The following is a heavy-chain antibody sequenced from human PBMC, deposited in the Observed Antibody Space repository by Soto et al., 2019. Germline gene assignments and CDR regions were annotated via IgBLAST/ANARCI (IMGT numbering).Heavy chain of an antibody. CDR3: ARDVQLERRVPYYFDY. V-gene: IGHV6-1*01. CDR1: GDSVSSNSAA. Sequence: QSQTLSLTCAISGDSVSSNSAAWNWIRQSPSRGLEWLGRTYYRSKWYNDYAVSVKSRITINPDTSKNQFSLQLNSVTPEDTAVYYCARDVQLERRVPYYFDYWGQGTLVTVSS. D-gene: IGHD1-1*01. J-gene: IGHJ4*02. CDR2: TYYRSKWYN.